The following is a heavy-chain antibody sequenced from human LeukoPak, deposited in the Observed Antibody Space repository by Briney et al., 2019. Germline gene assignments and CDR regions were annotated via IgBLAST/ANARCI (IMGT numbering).Heavy chain of an antibody. CDR1: GFTFSSYE. Sequence: GGSLRLSCAASGFTFSSYEMNWVRQAPGKGLEWVSYISSSSSSIYYADSVKGRFTISRDNAKNSLYLQMNSLRAVDTAVYYCARIGATYFYDRTTDYWGQGTLVTVS. V-gene: IGHV3-48*03. CDR2: ISSSSSSI. D-gene: IGHD3-22*01. CDR3: ARIGATYFYDRTTDY. J-gene: IGHJ4*02.